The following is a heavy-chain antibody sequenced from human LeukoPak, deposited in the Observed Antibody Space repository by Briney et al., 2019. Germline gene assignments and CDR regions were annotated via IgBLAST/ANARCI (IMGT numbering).Heavy chain of an antibody. CDR3: ASWNGDYYYYYGMDV. Sequence: SETLSLTCAVSGGSISSSNWWSWVRQPPGKGLEWIGEIYHSGSTNYNPSLKSRVTISVDESKNQFSLKLSSVTAADTAVYYCASWNGDYYYYYGMDVWGQGTTVTVSS. CDR2: IYHSGST. V-gene: IGHV4-4*02. J-gene: IGHJ6*02. CDR1: GGSISSSNW. D-gene: IGHD4-17*01.